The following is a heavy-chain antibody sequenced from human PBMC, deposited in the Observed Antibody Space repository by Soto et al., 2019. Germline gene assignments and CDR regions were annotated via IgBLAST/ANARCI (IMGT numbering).Heavy chain of an antibody. CDR2: IYPGDSDT. J-gene: IGHJ3*02. Sequence: GESLQISCKGSGYSFTSYWIGWVRQMNGKGLEWMGIIYPGDSDTRYSPSFQGQVTISADRSINTAYLQWSSLKASDTAMYYCTRDLEYGGNSEALDIWGQGTLVTVSS. V-gene: IGHV5-51*01. CDR1: GYSFTSYW. D-gene: IGHD2-21*02. CDR3: TRDLEYGGNSEALDI.